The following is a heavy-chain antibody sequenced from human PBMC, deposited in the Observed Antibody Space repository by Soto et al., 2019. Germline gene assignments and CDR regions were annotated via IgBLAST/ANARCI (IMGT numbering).Heavy chain of an antibody. J-gene: IGHJ5*02. CDR3: ARAVAPYLGTWFDP. CDR2: ISHTGST. D-gene: IGHD3-16*01. Sequence: QLQLQESGSGLVKPSQTLSLTCAVSGGSISSGNSYSWSWIRQPPGKGLEWIGSISHTGSTSYNPSLKGRITMSVDKSKIQFSLKLSSVTTADMAVYYCARAVAPYLGTWFDPWGQGTLVIVSS. CDR1: GGSISSGNSYS. V-gene: IGHV4-30-2*01.